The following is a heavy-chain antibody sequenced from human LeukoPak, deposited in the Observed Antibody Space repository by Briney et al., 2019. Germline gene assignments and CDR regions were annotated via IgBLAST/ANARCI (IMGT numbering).Heavy chain of an antibody. CDR2: INPNSGGT. CDR3: ARDLGIAVAGTG. D-gene: IGHD6-19*01. J-gene: IGHJ4*02. CDR1: GYTFTGYY. V-gene: IGHV1-2*02. Sequence: ASVKVSCKASGYTFTGYYMHWVRQAPGQGLEWMGWINPNSGGTNYAQKFQGRVTMTSDTSISTAYMELSRLRSDDTAVYYCARDLGIAVAGTGWGQGTLVTVSS.